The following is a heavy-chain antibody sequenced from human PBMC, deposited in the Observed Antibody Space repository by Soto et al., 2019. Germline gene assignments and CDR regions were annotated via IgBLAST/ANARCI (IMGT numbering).Heavy chain of an antibody. D-gene: IGHD3-3*01. CDR1: GYTFTSYG. Sequence: ASVKVSCKASGYTFTSYGISWVRQAPGQGLEWMGWISAYNGNTNYAQKLQGRVTMTTDTSTSTAYMELRSLRSDDTAVYYCAREWDITIFGVARMDVWGPGTTVTVSS. V-gene: IGHV1-18*01. CDR2: ISAYNGNT. J-gene: IGHJ6*02. CDR3: AREWDITIFGVARMDV.